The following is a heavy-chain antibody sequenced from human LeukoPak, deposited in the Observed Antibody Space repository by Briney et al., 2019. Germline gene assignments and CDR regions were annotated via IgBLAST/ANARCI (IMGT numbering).Heavy chain of an antibody. CDR1: GFTFSSYA. CDR2: ISGSGGGT. J-gene: IGHJ3*02. CDR3: AKDGDNSGYDSDAFDI. Sequence: PGGSLRLSCAASGFTFSSYAMSWVRQAPGKGLEWVSAISGSGGGTYYADSVKGRFTISRDNSKNTLYLQMNSLRAEDTAVYYCAKDGDNSGYDSDAFDIWGQGTMVTVSS. V-gene: IGHV3-23*01. D-gene: IGHD5-12*01.